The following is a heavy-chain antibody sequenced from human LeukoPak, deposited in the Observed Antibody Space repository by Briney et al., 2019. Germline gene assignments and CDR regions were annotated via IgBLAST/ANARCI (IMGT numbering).Heavy chain of an antibody. CDR3: ATYGSGSNFDY. J-gene: IGHJ4*02. D-gene: IGHD3-10*01. Sequence: PSETLSLTCTVSGGSISSGGYYWSWIRQHPGTGLEWIGYIYYSGSTYYNPSLKSRVTISVDTSKNQFSLKLSSVTAADTAVYYCATYGSGSNFDYWGQGTLVTVSS. CDR2: IYYSGST. V-gene: IGHV4-31*03. CDR1: GGSISSGGYY.